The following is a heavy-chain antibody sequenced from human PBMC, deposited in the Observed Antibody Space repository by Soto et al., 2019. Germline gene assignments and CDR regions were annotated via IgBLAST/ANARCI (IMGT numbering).Heavy chain of an antibody. J-gene: IGHJ6*02. CDR2: ISYDGSNK. CDR3: AKDGYSGTTVTTSHYYYGMDV. CDR1: GFTFSSYG. V-gene: IGHV3-30*18. Sequence: QVQLVESGGGVVQPGRSLRLSCAASGFTFSSYGMHWVRQAPGKGLEWVAVISYDGSNKYYADSVKGRFTISRDNSKNKLYLQMNSLRAEDTAVYYCAKDGYSGTTVTTSHYYYGMDVWGQGTTVTVSS. D-gene: IGHD4-17*01.